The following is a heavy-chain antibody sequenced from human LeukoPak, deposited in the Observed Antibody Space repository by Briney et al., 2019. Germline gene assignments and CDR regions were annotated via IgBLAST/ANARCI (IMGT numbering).Heavy chain of an antibody. V-gene: IGHV3-21*01. D-gene: IGHD2-15*01. CDR1: GFTFSSYS. CDR2: ISSSSSYI. CDR3: ARVSAGCRGGSRSSFDY. Sequence: PGGSLRLSCAASGFTFSSYSMNWVRQAPGKGLEWVSSISSSSSYIYYADSVKGRFTISRDNAKNSLYLQMNSLRAEDTAVYYCARVSAGCRGGSRSSFDYWGQGTLVTVSS. J-gene: IGHJ4*02.